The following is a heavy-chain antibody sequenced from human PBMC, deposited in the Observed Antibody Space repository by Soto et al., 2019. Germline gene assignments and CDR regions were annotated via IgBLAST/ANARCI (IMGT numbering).Heavy chain of an antibody. CDR1: GYTFTSYA. V-gene: IGHV1-3*01. D-gene: IGHD5-12*01. CDR2: INAGNGNT. J-gene: IGHJ6*02. Sequence: DSVKFSCRASGYTFTSYAMHWVRQAPGQRLEWMGWINAGNGNTKYSQKFQGRVTITRDTSASTAYMELSSLRSEDTAVYYCARDFPSAMATWVYYGMDVWGQGTTVTVSS. CDR3: ARDFPSAMATWVYYGMDV.